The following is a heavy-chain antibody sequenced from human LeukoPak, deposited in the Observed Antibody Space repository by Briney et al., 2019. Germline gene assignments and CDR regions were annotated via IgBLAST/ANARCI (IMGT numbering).Heavy chain of an antibody. CDR1: GGSISSSSYY. CDR2: IYYSGST. CDR3: ARDGWGWPRYFDY. J-gene: IGHJ4*02. V-gene: IGHV4-39*07. Sequence: SETLSLTCTVSGGSISSSSYYWGWIRQPPGKGLGWIGSIYYSGSTYYNPSLKSRVTMSVDTSKNQFSLKLSSVTAADTAVYYCARDGWGWPRYFDYWGQGTLVTVSS. D-gene: IGHD6-19*01.